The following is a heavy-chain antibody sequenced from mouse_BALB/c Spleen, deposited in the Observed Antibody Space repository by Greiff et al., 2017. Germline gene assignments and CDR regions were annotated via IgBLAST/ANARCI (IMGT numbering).Heavy chain of an antibody. CDR3: ARAVVEALFDY. J-gene: IGHJ2*01. V-gene: IGHV1-20*02. CDR2: INPYNGDT. D-gene: IGHD1-1*01. Sequence: VQLQQSGPELVKPGASVKISCKASGYSFTGYFMNWVMQSHGKSLEWIGRINPYNGDTFYNQKFKGKATLTVDKSSSTAHMELRSLASEDSAVYYCARAVVEALFDYWGQGTTLTVSS. CDR1: GYSFTGYF.